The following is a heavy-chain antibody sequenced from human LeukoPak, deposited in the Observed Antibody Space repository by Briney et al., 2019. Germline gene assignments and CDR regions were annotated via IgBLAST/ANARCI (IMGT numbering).Heavy chain of an antibody. CDR1: GGTFSSYG. Sequence: ASVKVSCKASGGTFSSYGISWVRQAPGQGLEWMGWISAYSGNTNYAQKPQGRVTMTTDTSTSTAYMELRSLRSDDTAVYYCVWLDQLLYTAEDYWGQGTLVTVSS. J-gene: IGHJ4*02. CDR2: ISAYSGNT. D-gene: IGHD2-2*02. V-gene: IGHV1-18*01. CDR3: VWLDQLLYTAEDY.